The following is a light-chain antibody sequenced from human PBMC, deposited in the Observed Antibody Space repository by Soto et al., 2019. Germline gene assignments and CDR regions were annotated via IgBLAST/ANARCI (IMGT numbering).Light chain of an antibody. CDR3: CSYARSSIWV. CDR2: EGN. J-gene: IGLJ3*02. CDR1: SSDVGRYNF. V-gene: IGLV2-23*01. Sequence: QSALTQPASVSGSPGQSITISCTGTSSDVGRYNFVSWYQQYPGKAPKLMIYEGNKRPSGLSNRFSGSKSGNTASLTISGLQAEDEADYHFCSYARSSIWVFGGGTKLTVL.